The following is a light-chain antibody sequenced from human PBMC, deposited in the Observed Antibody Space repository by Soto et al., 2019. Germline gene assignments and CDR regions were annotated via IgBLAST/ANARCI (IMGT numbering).Light chain of an antibody. V-gene: IGLV1-40*01. CDR3: QSYDSSLRAYV. CDR1: SSNIGAGYD. CDR2: GNS. J-gene: IGLJ1*01. Sequence: QSVLTQPPSVSGAPGQRVTISCTGSSSNIGAGYDVHWYQQLPGTAPKLLIYGNSNRPSGVPDRFSGSKSGTSASLAITGLQAEDESDYHRQSYDSSLRAYVFGTGTKVTVL.